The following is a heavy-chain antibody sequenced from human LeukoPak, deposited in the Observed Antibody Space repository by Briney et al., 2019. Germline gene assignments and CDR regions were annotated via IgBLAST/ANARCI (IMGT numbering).Heavy chain of an antibody. Sequence: SENLSLTCTVSGGSISSYYWSWIRQPPGKGLEWIGYIYYSGSTNYNPSLKSRVTISVDTSKTQFSLRLSSVTAADTAVYYCARSELLWFGGVNSGFDYWGQGTLVTVSS. D-gene: IGHD3-10*01. J-gene: IGHJ4*02. V-gene: IGHV4-59*01. CDR3: ARSELLWFGGVNSGFDY. CDR1: GGSISSYY. CDR2: IYYSGST.